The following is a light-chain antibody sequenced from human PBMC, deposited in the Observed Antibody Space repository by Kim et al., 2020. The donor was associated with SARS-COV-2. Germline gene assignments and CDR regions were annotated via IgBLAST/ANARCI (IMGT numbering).Light chain of an antibody. J-gene: IGKJ5*01. Sequence: GTLFLTLGNRATLSGRASKGVSNYLAGYKQKPGQAPRLLIFEASKRAAGIPARFSGSGSGTDFTLTISRLEPGDSAVYFCQQRGSFGQGTRLELK. V-gene: IGKV3-11*01. CDR3: QQRGS. CDR1: KGVSNY. CDR2: EAS.